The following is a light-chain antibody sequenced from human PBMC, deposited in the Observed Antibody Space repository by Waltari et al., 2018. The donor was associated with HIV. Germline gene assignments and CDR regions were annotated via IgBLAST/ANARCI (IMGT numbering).Light chain of an antibody. CDR2: RNT. Sequence: QSVLTQPPSASGTPGQRVTIFCSGSSSNIGPNFVYWYQHVAGKAPKLLIYRNTQRPSGVPDRFSGSKSGTSASLAISGLRSEDEADYYCAAWDDRLSVLFGGGTKLTVL. V-gene: IGLV1-47*01. J-gene: IGLJ2*01. CDR3: AAWDDRLSVL. CDR1: SSNIGPNF.